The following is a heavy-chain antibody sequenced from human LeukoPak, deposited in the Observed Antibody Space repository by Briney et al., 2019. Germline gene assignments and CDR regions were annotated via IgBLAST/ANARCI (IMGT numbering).Heavy chain of an antibody. CDR1: GGSISSGGYY. Sequence: PSETLSLTCTVSGGSISSGGYYWSWIRQHPGKGLEWIGYIYYSGSTYYNPSLKSRVTISVDTSKNQFSLKLSSVTAADTAVYYCAKDHGHSSGPNHYWGQGTLVTVSS. D-gene: IGHD6-19*01. CDR2: IYYSGST. V-gene: IGHV4-31*03. CDR3: AKDHGHSSGPNHY. J-gene: IGHJ4*02.